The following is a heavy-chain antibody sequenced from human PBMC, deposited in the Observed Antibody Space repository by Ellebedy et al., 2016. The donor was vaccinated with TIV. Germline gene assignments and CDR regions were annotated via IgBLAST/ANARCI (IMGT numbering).Heavy chain of an antibody. J-gene: IGHJ6*03. D-gene: IGHD6-13*01. Sequence: ASVKVSXXASGYTFTSYGISWVRQAPGQGLEWMGWISAYNGNTNYAQKLQGRVTMTTDTSTSTAYMELRSLRSDDTAVYYCARSSIRGSSWSSGIGYYYYYMDVWGKGTTVTVSS. V-gene: IGHV1-18*01. CDR3: ARSSIRGSSWSSGIGYYYYYMDV. CDR2: ISAYNGNT. CDR1: GYTFTSYG.